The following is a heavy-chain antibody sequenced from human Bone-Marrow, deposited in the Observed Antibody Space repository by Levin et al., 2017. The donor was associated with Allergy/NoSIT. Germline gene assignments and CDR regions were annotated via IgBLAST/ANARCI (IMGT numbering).Heavy chain of an antibody. D-gene: IGHD2/OR15-2a*01. CDR3: ARRGGESRSSFYDI. CDR1: GFTFSDHY. Sequence: PGESLKISCAASGFTFSDHYMDWVRQAPGKGLEWVGLTRNKANSYTTQYAASVQGRFTISRDDSKNSLYLQMNSLKTEDTAVYYCARRGGESRSSFYDIWGQGTMVTVSS. J-gene: IGHJ3*02. CDR2: TRNKANSYTT. V-gene: IGHV3-72*01.